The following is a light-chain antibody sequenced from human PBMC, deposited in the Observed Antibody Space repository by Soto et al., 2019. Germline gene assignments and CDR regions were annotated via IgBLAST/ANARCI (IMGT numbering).Light chain of an antibody. Sequence: QSVLTQPRSVSGSLGQSVTLSCTGTVSVVGTSNYVSWYQQHPGKAPTLIIFDVTKRPSGVPARFSGSRSGNTASLTISGLQAEDEAYYHCCSYAGGPYVFGTGTKVTV. V-gene: IGLV2-11*01. CDR2: DVT. CDR1: VSVVGTSNY. J-gene: IGLJ1*01. CDR3: CSYAGGPYV.